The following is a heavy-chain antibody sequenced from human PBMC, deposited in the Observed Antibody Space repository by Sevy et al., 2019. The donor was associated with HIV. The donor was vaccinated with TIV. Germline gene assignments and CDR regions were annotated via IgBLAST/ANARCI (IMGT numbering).Heavy chain of an antibody. CDR3: ARLPYGDYVNYFDC. V-gene: IGHV4-39*01. CDR2: SGTT. D-gene: IGHD4-17*01. CDR1: GGSITSSSYY. J-gene: IGHJ4*02. Sequence: SETLSLICTVSGGSITSSSYYWGWIRQPPGKGLEWIGSSGTTYYNPSVKSRVTISIDTSKNQFSLNLSSVTVADTAVYYCARLPYGDYVNYFDCWGQGTLVTVSS.